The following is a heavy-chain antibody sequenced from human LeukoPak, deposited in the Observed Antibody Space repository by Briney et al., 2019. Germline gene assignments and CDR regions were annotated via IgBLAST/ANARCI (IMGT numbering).Heavy chain of an antibody. J-gene: IGHJ4*02. CDR1: GGSISSYY. CDR3: ARPRSHYDTLTGLMDY. Sequence: SETLSLTCTVSGGSISSYYWSWIRQPAGKGLEWIGRIYTSGSTNYNPSLKSRVTMSVDTSKNQFSLKLSSVTAADTAVYYCARPRSHYDTLTGLMDYWGQGSLVTVSS. D-gene: IGHD3-9*01. V-gene: IGHV4-4*07. CDR2: IYTSGST.